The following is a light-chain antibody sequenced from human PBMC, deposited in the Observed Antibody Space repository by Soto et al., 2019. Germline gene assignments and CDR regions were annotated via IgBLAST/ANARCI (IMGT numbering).Light chain of an antibody. Sequence: ERVMAQSPATLSVSPGERVTLSCRARQSVGSNLAWYQQKPGQAPRLLIYGASTRATGIPARFSGSGSGTEFTLTISSLQSEDFAVYYCQQYDNWPPLTFGGGTKVEIK. J-gene: IGKJ4*01. CDR1: QSVGSN. V-gene: IGKV3-15*01. CDR2: GAS. CDR3: QQYDNWPPLT.